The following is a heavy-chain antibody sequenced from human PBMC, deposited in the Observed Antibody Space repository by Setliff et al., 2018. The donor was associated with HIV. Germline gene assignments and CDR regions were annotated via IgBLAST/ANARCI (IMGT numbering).Heavy chain of an antibody. Sequence: AASVKVSCKASGYTFTCYGISRVRQAPGQGLEWMGWISAYNGNTNYAQKLQGRVTMTTDTSTSTAYMELRSLRSDDTAVYYCARGIPRGTVFGVVGYFDYWGQGTPVTVSS. J-gene: IGHJ4*02. CDR3: ARGIPRGTVFGVVGYFDY. CDR1: GYTFTCYG. V-gene: IGHV1-18*01. D-gene: IGHD3-3*01. CDR2: ISAYNGNT.